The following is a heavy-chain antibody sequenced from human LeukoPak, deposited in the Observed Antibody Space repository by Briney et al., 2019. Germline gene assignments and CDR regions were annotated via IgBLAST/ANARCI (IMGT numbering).Heavy chain of an antibody. CDR3: ARGGLSSAASFDY. D-gene: IGHD6-19*01. V-gene: IGHV3-7*01. J-gene: IGHJ4*02. CDR1: GFTFNNYW. CDR2: IEQDGSEK. Sequence: GGSLRLSCAASGFTFNNYWMSWVRQAPGKGLEWVANIEQDGSEKYYVDSVRGRFTISRDNAKNSLYLQMSSLRAEDTAVYYCARGGLSSAASFDYWGQGTLVTVSS.